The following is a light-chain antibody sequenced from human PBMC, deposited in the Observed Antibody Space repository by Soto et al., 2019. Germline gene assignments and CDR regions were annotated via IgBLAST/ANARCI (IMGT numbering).Light chain of an antibody. CDR2: EVS. V-gene: IGLV2-14*01. CDR3: SSYTSSSTWV. J-gene: IGLJ3*02. Sequence: QSALTQPASVSGSPGQSITISCTGTSSDVGGYNYVSWYQQHPGKAPKLMIYEVSNRPSGVSNRFSGSKSGNTASLTISGLQAEXEAXYYCSSYTSSSTWVFGGGTKLTVL. CDR1: SSDVGGYNY.